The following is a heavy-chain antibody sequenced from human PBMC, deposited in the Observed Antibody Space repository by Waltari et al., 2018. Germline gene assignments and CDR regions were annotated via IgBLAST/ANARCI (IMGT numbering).Heavy chain of an antibody. CDR1: GFSFCSYW. J-gene: IGHJ4*02. CDR3: ARDYYYSIDY. V-gene: IGHV3-74*01. D-gene: IGHD3-10*01. CDR2: IVRDGSIT. Sequence: EVQLVDSGGGLVQPGGSLRLPCAASGFSFCSYWMTWVRHAPGNGLVWVSRIVRDGSITSYADYVKGRFTISRDNAKNTLYLQMNSLRDEDTAVYYCARDYYYSIDYWGQGTVVTVSS.